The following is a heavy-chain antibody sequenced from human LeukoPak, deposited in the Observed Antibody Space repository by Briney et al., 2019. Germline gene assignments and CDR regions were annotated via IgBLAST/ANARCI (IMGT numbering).Heavy chain of an antibody. CDR2: INPNSGGT. Sequence: ASVKVSCKASGYTFTGYYMHWVRQAPGQGLEWMGWINPNSGGTNYAQKFQGRVTITADESASTAYMELSSLRSEDTAVYYCARERPMVRGVTRNNWFDPWGQGTLVTVSS. D-gene: IGHD3-10*01. J-gene: IGHJ5*02. V-gene: IGHV1-2*02. CDR1: GYTFTGYY. CDR3: ARERPMVRGVTRNNWFDP.